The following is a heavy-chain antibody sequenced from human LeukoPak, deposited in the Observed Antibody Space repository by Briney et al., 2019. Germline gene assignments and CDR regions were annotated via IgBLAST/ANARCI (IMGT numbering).Heavy chain of an antibody. J-gene: IGHJ3*02. D-gene: IGHD6-19*01. CDR3: ARDQRSGLQHDAFDI. V-gene: IGHV1-69*04. CDR2: IIPILGIA. Sequence: ASVKVSCKASGGTFSSYAISWVRQAPGQGLEWMGRIIPILGIANYAQKFQGRVTITADKSTSTAYMELSSLRSEDTAVYYCARDQRSGLQHDAFDIWGQGTMVTVSS. CDR1: GGTFSSYA.